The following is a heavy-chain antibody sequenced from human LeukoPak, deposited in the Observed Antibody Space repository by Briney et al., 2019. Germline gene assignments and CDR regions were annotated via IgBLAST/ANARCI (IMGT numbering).Heavy chain of an antibody. CDR3: ATRSQAPAT. CDR1: GFTFSTYW. Sequence: GGPLRLSCAASGFTFSTYWMTWVRQAPGKGLEWVANINEDGSEKNYVDSVKGRFTIPRDNAKNSLSLQVESLRVEDTAVYYCATRSQAPATGGQGTLVTVSS. D-gene: IGHD3-10*01. J-gene: IGHJ4*02. CDR2: INEDGSEK. V-gene: IGHV3-7*01.